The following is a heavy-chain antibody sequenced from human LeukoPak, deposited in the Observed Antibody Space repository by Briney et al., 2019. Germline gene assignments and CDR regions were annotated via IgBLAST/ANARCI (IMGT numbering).Heavy chain of an antibody. CDR2: IGSRSTSI. V-gene: IGHV3-21*01. D-gene: IGHD6-25*01. Sequence: PGGSLRLSCAASGFTFTSHSMNWVRQAPGKGLEWVSSIGSRSTSIYDADSVKGRFTISRDNAKNSLYLQMNSLRAEDTAVYYCARESSESFDIWGQGTMVTVSS. J-gene: IGHJ3*02. CDR1: GFTFTSHS. CDR3: ARESSESFDI.